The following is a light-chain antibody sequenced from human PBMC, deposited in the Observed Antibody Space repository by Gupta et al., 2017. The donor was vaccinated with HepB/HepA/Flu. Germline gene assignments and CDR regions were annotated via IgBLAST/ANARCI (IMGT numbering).Light chain of an antibody. CDR1: QSVSSN. CDR2: GAS. Sequence: EIVMTQSPATLSVSPGERATLSCRASQSVSSNLAWYQQKPGQAPRLLIYGASTRATGIPARFSGSGSGTDFTLTISSLQSEDFAVYYCKQYINWPRTFGQGTKVEIK. J-gene: IGKJ1*01. CDR3: KQYINWPRT. V-gene: IGKV3-15*01.